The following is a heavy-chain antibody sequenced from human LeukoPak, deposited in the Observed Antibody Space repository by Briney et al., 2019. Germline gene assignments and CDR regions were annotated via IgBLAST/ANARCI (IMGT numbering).Heavy chain of an antibody. Sequence: SVTVSCKASGGTFSTNAISWVRQAPGQGLEWMGGLIPIFGTAHYAQSLQGRVTITTDESTSTAYMVLSSLRSDDTAVYYCARGGGPYESTGFFAGPFDYWGQGTLVTVSS. D-gene: IGHD6-19*01. CDR1: GGTFSTNA. J-gene: IGHJ4*02. V-gene: IGHV1-69*05. CDR3: ARGGGPYESTGFFAGPFDY. CDR2: LIPIFGTA.